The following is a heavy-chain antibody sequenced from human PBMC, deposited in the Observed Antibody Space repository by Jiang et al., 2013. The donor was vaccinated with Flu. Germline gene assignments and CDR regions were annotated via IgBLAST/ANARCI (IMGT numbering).Heavy chain of an antibody. CDR2: MSHTGST. V-gene: IGHV4-31*03. D-gene: IGHD1-26*01. CDR3: AKVEWDFGHYFDY. J-gene: IGHJ4*02. Sequence: GPGLVKPSQTLSLTCTVSGDSLTSGTYYWSWVRQHPGKGLEWIGYMSHTGSTYYNPSLRSRVTISVATSKTQFSLKLSSVTAADTAVYFCAKVEWDFGHYFDYWGQGALVTVSS. CDR1: GDSLTSGTYY.